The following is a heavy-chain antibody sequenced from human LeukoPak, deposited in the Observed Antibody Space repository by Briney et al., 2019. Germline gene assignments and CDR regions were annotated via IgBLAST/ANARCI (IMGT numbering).Heavy chain of an antibody. V-gene: IGHV1-18*01. Sequence: ATVKVSCKASGYTFTSYGISWVRQAPGQGLEWMGWISAYNGNTNYAQKLQGRVTMTTDTSTSTAYMELRSLRSDDTAVYYCARLHPDLARYCSSTSCYSYYYYGMDVWGQGTTVTVSS. CDR2: ISAYNGNT. D-gene: IGHD2-2*01. CDR3: ARLHPDLARYCSSTSCYSYYYYGMDV. CDR1: GYTFTSYG. J-gene: IGHJ6*02.